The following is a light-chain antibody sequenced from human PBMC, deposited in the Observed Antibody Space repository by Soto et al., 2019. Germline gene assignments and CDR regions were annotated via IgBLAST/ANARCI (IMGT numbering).Light chain of an antibody. CDR1: QSISRY. J-gene: IGKJ5*01. CDR2: DAS. V-gene: IGKV3-11*01. CDR3: QQRSNWPIT. Sequence: IVLTQSPATLSLSPRERAKLYCRASQSISRYLAWYQQKPGQAPRLLIYDASNRATGIPARFSGSGSGTDFTLTISSLEPEDFAVYYCQQRSNWPITFGQGTRLEIK.